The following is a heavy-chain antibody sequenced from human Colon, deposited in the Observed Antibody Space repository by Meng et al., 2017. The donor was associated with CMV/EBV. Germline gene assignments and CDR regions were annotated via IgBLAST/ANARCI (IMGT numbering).Heavy chain of an antibody. V-gene: IGHV3-7*01. CDR1: GFTFSSYW. D-gene: IGHD6-13*01. Sequence: GGSLRLSCAASGFTFSSYWMSWVRQAPGKGLEWVANIKQDGSEKYYVDSVKGRFTISRDNAKNSLYLQMNSLRAEDTAVYYCARDSPYSSSWYPWHYYYYGMDVWGQGTTVTV. CDR2: IKQDGSEK. J-gene: IGHJ6*02. CDR3: ARDSPYSSSWYPWHYYYYGMDV.